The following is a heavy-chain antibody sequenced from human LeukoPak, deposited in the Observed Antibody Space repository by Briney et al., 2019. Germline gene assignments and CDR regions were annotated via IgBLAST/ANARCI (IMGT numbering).Heavy chain of an antibody. J-gene: IGHJ2*01. V-gene: IGHV4-61*02. CDR2: IYTSGST. Sequence: SETLSLTCTVSGGSISSGSYYWSWIRQPAGKGLEWIGRIYTSGSTNYNPSLKSRVTIPVDTSKNQFSLKLSSVTAADTAVYYCARAQGDGYFDLWGRGTLVTVSS. D-gene: IGHD3-16*01. CDR1: GGSISSGSYY. CDR3: ARAQGDGYFDL.